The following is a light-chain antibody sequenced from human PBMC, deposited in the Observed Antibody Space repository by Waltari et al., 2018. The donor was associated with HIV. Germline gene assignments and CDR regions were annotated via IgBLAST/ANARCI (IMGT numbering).Light chain of an antibody. Sequence: QPVLTQPPSASASLGASVTLTCTLSSGSSNYKVDWYQQGPGTGPRFVMRVGTGGIVGSKGDGIPDRFSVLGSGLNRYLTIKNIQEEDESDYHCGADLGSGSNFVYVFGTGTKVTVL. V-gene: IGLV9-49*01. J-gene: IGLJ1*01. CDR2: VGTGGIVG. CDR3: GADLGSGSNFVYV. CDR1: SGSSNYK.